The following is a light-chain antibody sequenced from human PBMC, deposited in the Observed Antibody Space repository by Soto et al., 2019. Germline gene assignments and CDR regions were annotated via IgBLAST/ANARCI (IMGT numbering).Light chain of an antibody. Sequence: DIVLTQSPATLSLSPGERATLSCRASQSVRGYLAWYQHKPGQAPRLLIYDASNRATGISARFSGSGSGTDFTLTISSLEPEDFAVYYCHQYYSFPRTFGQGTKVEVK. CDR3: HQYYSFPRT. CDR1: QSVRGY. V-gene: IGKV3-11*01. J-gene: IGKJ1*01. CDR2: DAS.